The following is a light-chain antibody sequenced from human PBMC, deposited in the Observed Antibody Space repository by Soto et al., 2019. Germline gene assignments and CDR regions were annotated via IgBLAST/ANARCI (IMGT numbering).Light chain of an antibody. CDR2: SSS. CDR1: QSIVSY. J-gene: IGKJ2*01. V-gene: IGKV1-39*01. Sequence: DIQMTQSPSSLSASVGDRVSITCRASQSIVSYLNWYQQIPGKAPKILIYSSSTLQSGVPSRFSGSGSGTDFTITISSLQPADFATYYCQQSYSAPYTFGQGTNLEIK. CDR3: QQSYSAPYT.